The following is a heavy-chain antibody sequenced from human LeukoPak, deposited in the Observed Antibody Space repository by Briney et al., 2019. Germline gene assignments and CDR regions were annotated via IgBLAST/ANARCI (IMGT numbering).Heavy chain of an antibody. Sequence: PSETLSPTCAVSGYSISSGYYWGWIRQPPGQGLEGIGSIYHSGSTYYNPSLKSRGTISVDTSKNQFSLKLSSVTAAGTAVYYCASRRYCSSTSCRDGDYWGQGTLVTVSS. CDR2: IYHSGST. CDR3: ASRRYCSSTSCRDGDY. J-gene: IGHJ4*02. D-gene: IGHD2-2*01. V-gene: IGHV4-38-2*01. CDR1: GYSISSGYY.